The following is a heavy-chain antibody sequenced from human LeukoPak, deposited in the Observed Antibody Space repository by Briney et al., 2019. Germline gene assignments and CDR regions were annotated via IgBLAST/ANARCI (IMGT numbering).Heavy chain of an antibody. CDR1: GFTFSRYS. D-gene: IGHD3-9*01. CDR3: AKAEGYDILTGLDY. J-gene: IGHJ4*02. CDR2: ISSSTNYI. Sequence: GGSLRLSCAASGFTFSRYSMNWVRQAPGKGLEWVSSISSSTNYIYYADSVKGRFTISRDNAQSFLYLQMNSLRAEDTAVYYCAKAEGYDILTGLDYWGQGTLVTVSS. V-gene: IGHV3-21*04.